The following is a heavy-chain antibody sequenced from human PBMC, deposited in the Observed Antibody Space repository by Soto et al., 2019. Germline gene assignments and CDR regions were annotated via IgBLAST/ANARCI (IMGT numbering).Heavy chain of an antibody. CDR2: INAGNGNT. CDR1: GYTFTSYA. CDR3: ARAVTVPAAIXY. D-gene: IGHD2-2*01. Sequence: ASVKVSCKASGYTFTSYAMHWVRQAPGQRLEWMGWINAGNGNTKYSQKFQGRVTITRDTSASTAYMELSSLRSEDTAVYYCARAVTVPAAIXYWSQGTLVTVSS. J-gene: IGHJ4*02. V-gene: IGHV1-3*01.